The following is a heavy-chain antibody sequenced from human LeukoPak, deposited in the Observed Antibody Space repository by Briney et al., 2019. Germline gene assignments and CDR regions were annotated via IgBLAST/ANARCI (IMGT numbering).Heavy chain of an antibody. Sequence: GGSLRLSCAASGFTFSSYGMHWVSEAPGKGLEWVAFTRYDGSNKYYADSVKGRFTISRDNSKNTLYLQMNSLRAEDTAVYYCAKDKAISSGSEYYFDYWGQGTLVTVSS. J-gene: IGHJ4*02. CDR2: TRYDGSNK. CDR1: GFTFSSYG. V-gene: IGHV3-30*02. CDR3: AKDKAISSGSEYYFDY. D-gene: IGHD3-3*01.